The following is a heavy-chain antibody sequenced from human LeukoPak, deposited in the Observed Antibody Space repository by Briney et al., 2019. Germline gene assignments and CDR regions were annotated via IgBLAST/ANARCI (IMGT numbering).Heavy chain of an antibody. D-gene: IGHD1-26*01. CDR2: IYYSGST. CDR3: AGSRGSYVYYYYGMDV. J-gene: IGHJ6*02. V-gene: IGHV4-59*01. Sequence: SETLSLTCTVCGGSISSYYWSWIRQPPGKGQEWIGYIYYSGSTNYNPSLKSRVTISVDTSKNQFSLKLSSVTDADTAVYYCAGSRGSYVYYYYGMDVWGQGTTVTVSS. CDR1: GGSISSYY.